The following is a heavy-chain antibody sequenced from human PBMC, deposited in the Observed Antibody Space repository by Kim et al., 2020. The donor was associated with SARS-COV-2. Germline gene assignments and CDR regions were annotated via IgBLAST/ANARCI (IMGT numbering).Heavy chain of an antibody. CDR3: ARDGYYYDSSGYYSWYFDL. Sequence: ASVKVSCKASGYTFTSYAMHWVRQAPGQRLEWMGWINAGNGNTKYSQKFQGRVTITRDTSASTAYMELSSLRSEDTAVYYCARDGYYYDSSGYYSWYFDLWGRGTLVTVSS. CDR2: INAGNGNT. D-gene: IGHD3-22*01. V-gene: IGHV1-3*01. CDR1: GYTFTSYA. J-gene: IGHJ2*01.